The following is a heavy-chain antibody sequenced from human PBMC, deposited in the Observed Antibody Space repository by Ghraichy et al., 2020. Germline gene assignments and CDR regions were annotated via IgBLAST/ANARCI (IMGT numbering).Heavy chain of an antibody. CDR2: IDWDDDK. CDR3: ARIRVDGDYEYYFDY. V-gene: IGHV2-70*11. D-gene: IGHD4-17*01. Sequence: SGPTLVKPTQTLTLTCTFSGFSLSTSGMCVSWIRQPPGKALEWLARIDWDDDKHYSTSLKTRLTISKDTSKNQVVLTMTNMDPVDTATYYCARIRVDGDYEYYFDYWGQGTLVTVSS. CDR1: GFSLSTSGMC. J-gene: IGHJ4*02.